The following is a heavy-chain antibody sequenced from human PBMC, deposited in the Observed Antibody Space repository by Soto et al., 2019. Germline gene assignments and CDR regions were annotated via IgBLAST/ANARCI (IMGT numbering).Heavy chain of an antibody. J-gene: IGHJ6*02. CDR3: ARAGGTTGIYYYYGMDV. CDR1: GYTFTSYG. CDR2: ISAYNGNT. Sequence: ASVKVSCKASGYTFTSYGISWVRQAPGQGLEWMGWISAYNGNTNYAQKLQGRVTMTTDTSTSTAYMELRSLRSDDTAVYYCARAGGTTGIYYYYGMDVWGQGTTVTVSS. D-gene: IGHD1-1*01. V-gene: IGHV1-18*01.